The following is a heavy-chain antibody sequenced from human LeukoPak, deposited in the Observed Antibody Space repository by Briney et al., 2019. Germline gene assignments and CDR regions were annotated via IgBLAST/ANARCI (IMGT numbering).Heavy chain of an antibody. V-gene: IGHV1-24*01. CDR1: GYTLTELS. CDR3: ATDFATSGSYGH. D-gene: IGHD1-26*01. CDR2: FDPEDGET. J-gene: IGHJ4*02. Sequence: ASVKVSCKVSGYTLTELSMHWVRQAPGKGLEWMGGFDPEDGETIYAQKFQGRVTMTEDTSTDTAYMELSSLRSEDTAVYYCATDFATSGSYGHWGQGTLVTVSS.